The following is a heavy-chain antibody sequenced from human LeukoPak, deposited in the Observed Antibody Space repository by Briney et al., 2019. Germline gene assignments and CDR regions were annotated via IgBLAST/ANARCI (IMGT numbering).Heavy chain of an antibody. Sequence: SETLSLTCTVSGGSISSYYWSWIRQPPGKGLEWIGYIYYSGSTNYNPSLKSRVTISVDTSKNQFSLKLSSVTAAATAVYYCASQGYGSGSYFYYWGREPCSPSPQ. V-gene: IGHV4-59*08. CDR2: IYYSGST. CDR1: GGSISSYY. CDR3: ASQGYGSGSYFYY. J-gene: IGHJ4*02. D-gene: IGHD3-10*01.